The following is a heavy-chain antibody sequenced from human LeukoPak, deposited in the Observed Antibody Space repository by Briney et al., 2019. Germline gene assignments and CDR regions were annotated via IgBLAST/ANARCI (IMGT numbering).Heavy chain of an antibody. CDR3: ARRSTSDAFDI. D-gene: IGHD2-15*01. V-gene: IGHV4-59*08. Sequence: SETLSLTCTVSGGSISSYYWNWIRQPPGKGLEWIGYIYYSGSTNYNPSLKSRVTISVDTSKNQFSLKLTSMTAADTAVYYCARRSTSDAFDIWGQRTMVTVSS. CDR2: IYYSGST. J-gene: IGHJ3*02. CDR1: GGSISSYY.